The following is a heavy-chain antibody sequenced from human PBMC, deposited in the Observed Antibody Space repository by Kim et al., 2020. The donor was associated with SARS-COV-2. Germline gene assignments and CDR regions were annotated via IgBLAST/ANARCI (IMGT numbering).Heavy chain of an antibody. Sequence: GGSLRLSCAASGFTFSSYWMHWVRQAPGKGLVWVSRINSDGSSTSYAGSVKGRFTISRDNAKNTLYLQMNSLRAEDTAVYYCARIPQKELLWFGESTIPWGQGTLVTVSS. CDR3: ARIPQKELLWFGESTIP. CDR1: GFTFSSYW. V-gene: IGHV3-74*01. J-gene: IGHJ5*02. CDR2: INSDGSST. D-gene: IGHD3-10*01.